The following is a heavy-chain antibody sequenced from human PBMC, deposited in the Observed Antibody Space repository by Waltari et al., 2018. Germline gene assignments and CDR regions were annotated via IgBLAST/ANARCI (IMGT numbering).Heavy chain of an antibody. CDR3: ARITPTGVVILDY. J-gene: IGHJ4*02. Sequence: EVQLVESGGGLVQPGGSLRLSCAASGFTFSSSEMNWVRQAPGKGLEWVSYISSSGSTIYYADSVKGRFTISRDNAKNSLYLQMNSLRAEDTAVYYCARITPTGVVILDYWGQGTLVTVSS. D-gene: IGHD3-3*01. CDR2: ISSSGSTI. CDR1: GFTFSSSE. V-gene: IGHV3-48*03.